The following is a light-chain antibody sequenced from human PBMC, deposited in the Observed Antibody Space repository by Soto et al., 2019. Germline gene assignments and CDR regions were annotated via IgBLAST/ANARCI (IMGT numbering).Light chain of an antibody. CDR3: LQHDVNPLT. J-gene: IGKJ1*01. V-gene: IGKV1-17*01. CDR1: QGVGNG. CDR2: GAS. Sequence: DIQMTQSPSSLSASVGDRVAITCRASQGVGNGLSWFQQKPGKAPKRLIYGASILQSGVPSRFSGSGSGTEFTLTISSLQPEDFATYYCLQHDVNPLTFGQGTRGEIK.